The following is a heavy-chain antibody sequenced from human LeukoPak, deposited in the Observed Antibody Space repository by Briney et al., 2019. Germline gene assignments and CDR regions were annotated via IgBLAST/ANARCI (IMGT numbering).Heavy chain of an antibody. Sequence: PSETLSLTCTVSGGSISSYYWSWIRQPPGKGLEGIGYIYYSGSTNCNPSLKSRVTISVDTSKNQFSLKLSSVTAADTAVYYCARDEEPYYDFWSGPGGYFDYWGQGTLVTVSS. CDR2: IYYSGST. CDR3: ARDEEPYYDFWSGPGGYFDY. J-gene: IGHJ4*02. V-gene: IGHV4-59*12. CDR1: GGSISSYY. D-gene: IGHD3-3*01.